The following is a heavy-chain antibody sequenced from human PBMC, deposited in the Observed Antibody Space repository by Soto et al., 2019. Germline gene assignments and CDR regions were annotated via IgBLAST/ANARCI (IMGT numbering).Heavy chain of an antibody. Sequence: QVQLVQSGTEVKKPGSSVKVSCKASGGTFRNYPINWVRQAPGQGLEWMGSIFPLTDIPDYAQNFQARLTISADKSTSTAYMELSSLTSDDTAMYFCXXGXXVXXXYFESWGQGTLVTVSS. CDR1: GGTFRNYP. CDR2: IFPLTDIP. J-gene: IGHJ4*02. V-gene: IGHV1-69*02. CDR3: XXGXXVXXXYFES.